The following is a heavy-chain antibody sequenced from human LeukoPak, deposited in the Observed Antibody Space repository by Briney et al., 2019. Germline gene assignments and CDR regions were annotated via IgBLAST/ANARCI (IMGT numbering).Heavy chain of an antibody. Sequence: SETLSLTCTVSGGSISSYYGSWIRQPPGKGLEWIGYIYYSGSTNYNPSLKSRVTISVDTSKNQFSLKLSSVTAADTAVYYCARLYSYGPIYYYYYGMDVWGQGTTVTVSS. CDR2: IYYSGST. CDR1: GGSISSYY. D-gene: IGHD5-18*01. V-gene: IGHV4-59*12. J-gene: IGHJ6*02. CDR3: ARLYSYGPIYYYYYGMDV.